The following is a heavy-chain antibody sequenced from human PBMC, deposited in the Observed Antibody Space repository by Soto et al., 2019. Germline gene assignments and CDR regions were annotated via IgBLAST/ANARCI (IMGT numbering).Heavy chain of an antibody. CDR1: RFTFSTYE. Sequence: EVQLVESGGALVQPGGSLRLSCAASRFTFSTYEMHWVRQAPGKGLEWVSYISTSGSTVYYADSVKGRLTISRDNTRNSLYLQMNSLRDDDTALYYCVRYCSTSLCNGVATRTFDYWGQGTLVTVSS. V-gene: IGHV3-48*03. D-gene: IGHD5-12*01. J-gene: IGHJ4*02. CDR3: VRYCSTSLCNGVATRTFDY. CDR2: ISTSGSTV.